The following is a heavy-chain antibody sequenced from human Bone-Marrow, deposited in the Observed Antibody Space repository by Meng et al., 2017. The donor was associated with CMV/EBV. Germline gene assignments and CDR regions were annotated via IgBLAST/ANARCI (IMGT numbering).Heavy chain of an antibody. CDR1: GFTVSSNY. V-gene: IGHV3-53*01. Sequence: GESLKISCAASGFTVSSNYMSWVRQAPGKGLEWVSVIYSCGSTYYADSVKGRFTISRDNVKNSLYLQMNSLRAEDTAVYYCTRAYDPWGQGTLVTVSS. CDR3: TRAYDP. J-gene: IGHJ5*02. CDR2: IYSCGST.